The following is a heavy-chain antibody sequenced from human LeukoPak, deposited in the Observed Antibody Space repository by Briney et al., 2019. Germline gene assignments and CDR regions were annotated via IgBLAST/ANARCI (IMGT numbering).Heavy chain of an antibody. CDR1: GGSISSSRYF. V-gene: IGHV4-39*01. CDR2: ISYTGST. J-gene: IGHJ4*02. Sequence: PSETLSLTCTVSGGSISSSRYFWGWLRQPPGTGLEWIGSISYTGSTYYNPSLKSRVIISVDTSKNQFSLKLSSVTAADTAVYYCARRITGTTSDSFDSWGKGTLVTVSS. CDR3: ARRITGTTSDSFDS. D-gene: IGHD1-20*01.